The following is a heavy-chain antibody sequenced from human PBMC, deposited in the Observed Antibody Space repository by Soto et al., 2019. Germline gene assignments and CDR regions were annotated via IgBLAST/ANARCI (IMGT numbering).Heavy chain of an antibody. D-gene: IGHD5-12*01. CDR3: ARDSRTDGYKYDYFDY. J-gene: IGHJ4*02. V-gene: IGHV3-30*04. Sequence: QVQLVESGGGVVQHGRSLRLSCTASGFTFSNYAIHWVRQAPGKGLEWVALISYDGRDEYYADSVKGRFTISRDNSKNTLYLHMNSLRAEDTGMFYCARDSRTDGYKYDYFDYWGQGTLVTVSS. CDR2: ISYDGRDE. CDR1: GFTFSNYA.